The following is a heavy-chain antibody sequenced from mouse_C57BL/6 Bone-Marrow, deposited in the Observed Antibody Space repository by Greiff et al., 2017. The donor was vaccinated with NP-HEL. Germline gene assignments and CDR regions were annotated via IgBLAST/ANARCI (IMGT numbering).Heavy chain of an antibody. CDR1: GYTFTSYW. J-gene: IGHJ4*01. Sequence: QVQLQQSGAELVKPGASVKLSCKASGYTFTSYWMQWVKQRPGQGLEWIGEIDPSDSYTNYNQKFKGKATLTVDTSSSTAYMQLSSLTSEDSAVYYCAREGYYGSGYYAMDYWGQGTSVTVSS. CDR3: AREGYYGSGYYAMDY. V-gene: IGHV1-50*01. CDR2: IDPSDSYT. D-gene: IGHD1-1*01.